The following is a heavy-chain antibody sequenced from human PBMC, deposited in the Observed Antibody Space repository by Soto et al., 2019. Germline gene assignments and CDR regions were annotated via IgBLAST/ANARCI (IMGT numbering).Heavy chain of an antibody. CDR2: ISYDGSNK. CDR1: GFTFSSYA. Sequence: QVQLVESGGGVVQPGRSLRLSCAASGFTFSSYATHRVRQAPGKGLEWVAVISYDGSNKYYADSVKGRFTISRDNSKNTLYLQMNSLRAEDTAVYYCARDKWYCSGGSCYDCDYWGQGTLVTVSS. J-gene: IGHJ4*02. D-gene: IGHD2-15*01. V-gene: IGHV3-30-3*01. CDR3: ARDKWYCSGGSCYDCDY.